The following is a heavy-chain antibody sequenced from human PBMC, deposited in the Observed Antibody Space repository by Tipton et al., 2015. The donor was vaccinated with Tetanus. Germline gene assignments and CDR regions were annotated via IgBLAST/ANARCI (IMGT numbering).Heavy chain of an antibody. J-gene: IGHJ6*02. Sequence: QLVQSGAELKKPGASLKVSCKASGYTFTGYYMYWVRQAPGQGLEWVGWIDPNSGGTIYAQNFQGRVTMTRDTSISTVYMERSRLRSDDTAVYYCARDRGDYTYYGMDVWGPGTTVTVSS. CDR2: IDPNSGGT. D-gene: IGHD3-22*01. CDR3: ARDRGDYTYYGMDV. CDR1: GYTFTGYY. V-gene: IGHV1-2*02.